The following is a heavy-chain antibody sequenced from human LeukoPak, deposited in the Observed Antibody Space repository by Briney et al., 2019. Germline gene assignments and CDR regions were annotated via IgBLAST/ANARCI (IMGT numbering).Heavy chain of an antibody. CDR1: GFTFSSYA. J-gene: IGHJ6*03. CDR3: AKDAVLGYCSSTSCYGPPGGTYYMDV. V-gene: IGHV3-23*01. D-gene: IGHD2-2*01. CDR2: ISGSGGST. Sequence: GGSLRLSCAASGFTFSSYAMHWVRQAPGKGLEWVSAISGSGGSTYYADSVKGRFTISRDNSKNTLYLQMNSLRAEDTDVYYCAKDAVLGYCSSTSCYGPPGGTYYMDVWGKGTTVTVSS.